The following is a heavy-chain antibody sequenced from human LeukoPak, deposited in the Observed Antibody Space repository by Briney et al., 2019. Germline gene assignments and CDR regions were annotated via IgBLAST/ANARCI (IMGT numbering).Heavy chain of an antibody. Sequence: GGSLRLSCAASGFTFSSYEMNWVRQAPGKALEWVSYISSSGSTIYYADSVKGRFTISRDNAKNSLYLQMNSLRAEDTAVYYCARDHSSGWSHAFGYYGMDVWGQGTTVTVSS. CDR1: GFTFSSYE. CDR3: ARDHSSGWSHAFGYYGMDV. CDR2: ISSSGSTI. D-gene: IGHD6-19*01. V-gene: IGHV3-48*03. J-gene: IGHJ6*02.